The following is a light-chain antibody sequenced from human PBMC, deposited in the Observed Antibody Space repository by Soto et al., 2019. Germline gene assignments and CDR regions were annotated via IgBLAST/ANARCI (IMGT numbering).Light chain of an antibody. CDR3: ATWDASLNGPV. J-gene: IGLJ2*01. CDR2: IDN. CDR1: TSNIGRTT. V-gene: IGLV1-44*01. Sequence: QSALTQPPSASGTPGQRVTISCSGSTSNIGRTTVNWYQQLPGTAPKLLIYIDNQRPSGVPERFSGSKSGTSASLAIAGLQSEDEAIYYCATWDASLNGPVFGGGTKLTV.